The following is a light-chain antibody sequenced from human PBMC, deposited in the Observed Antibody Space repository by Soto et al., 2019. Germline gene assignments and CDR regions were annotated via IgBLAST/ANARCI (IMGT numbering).Light chain of an antibody. Sequence: QSVLTQPPSVSGAPGQRLTLSCTGSSSNIGAGYDVHWYQQLPGAAPKVVIYGNTNRPSGVPDRFSGSKSGPSASLVITGLQAEDEADYYCLSYDKSLSGYAFVAGSKVT. CDR1: SSNIGAGYD. CDR2: GNT. V-gene: IGLV1-40*01. J-gene: IGLJ1*01. CDR3: LSYDKSLSGYA.